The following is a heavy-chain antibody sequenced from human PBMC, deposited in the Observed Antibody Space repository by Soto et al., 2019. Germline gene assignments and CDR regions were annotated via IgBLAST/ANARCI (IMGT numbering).Heavy chain of an antibody. J-gene: IGHJ4*02. Sequence: PSQTLSLTCAISGDSVSSNSAAWNWIRQSPSRGLEWLGRTYYRSKWYNDYAVSVKSRITINPDTSKNQFSLQLNSVTPEDTAVYYCARVEDYYDSSGYPNPFDYWGQGTLVTVSS. CDR3: ARVEDYYDSSGYPNPFDY. D-gene: IGHD3-22*01. V-gene: IGHV6-1*01. CDR1: GDSVSSNSAA. CDR2: TYYRSKWYN.